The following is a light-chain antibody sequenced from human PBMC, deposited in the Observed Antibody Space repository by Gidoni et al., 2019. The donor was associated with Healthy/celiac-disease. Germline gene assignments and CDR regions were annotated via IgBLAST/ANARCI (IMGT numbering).Light chain of an antibody. CDR2: EVS. CDR1: SSDVGGYNY. CDR3: SSYAGSNNFVV. J-gene: IGLJ2*01. V-gene: IGLV2-8*01. Sequence: QSALTQPPSASASPGQSVTISCTGTSSDVGGYNYVSWYQQHPGNAPKLMIYEVSKRPSGVPDRFAGSKAGNTASLTVAGLQAEDEADYYCSSYAGSNNFVVFGGGTKLTVL.